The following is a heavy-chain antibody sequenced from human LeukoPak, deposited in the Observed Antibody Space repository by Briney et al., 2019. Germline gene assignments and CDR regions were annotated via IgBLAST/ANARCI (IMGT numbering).Heavy chain of an antibody. V-gene: IGHV3-30-3*01. CDR1: GFTFSRDG. CDR3: ARDHQGDY. CDR2: ISYDGNNK. J-gene: IGHJ4*02. Sequence: GGSLRLSCVAGGFTFSRDGMQWVRQATGKGLEWVAVISYDGNNKYYADSVKGRFTISRDNSKNTLFLQMNSLRAEDTAVYYCARDHQGDYWGQGTLVTVSS.